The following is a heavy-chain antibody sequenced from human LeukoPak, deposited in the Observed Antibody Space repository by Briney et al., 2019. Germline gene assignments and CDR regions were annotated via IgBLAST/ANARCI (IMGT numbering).Heavy chain of an antibody. Sequence: GGSLRLSCAASGFTFSSYAMSWVRQAPGKGLEWVSVISSSGGSTYYADSVKGRFTISRDNSKNTLYLQMNSLRVDDTAVYYCAKEIYGDSTGGRFQHWGQGTLVTVSS. J-gene: IGHJ1*01. V-gene: IGHV3-23*01. CDR1: GFTFSSYA. CDR2: ISSSGGST. D-gene: IGHD4-17*01. CDR3: AKEIYGDSTGGRFQH.